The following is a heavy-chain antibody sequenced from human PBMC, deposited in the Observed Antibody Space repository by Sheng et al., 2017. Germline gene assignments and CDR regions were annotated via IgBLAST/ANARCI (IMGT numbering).Heavy chain of an antibody. CDR3: ARGERLLWFGSGGYFDY. Sequence: VQPGRSLRLSCAASGFTFSSYGMHWVRQAPGKGLEWVAVIWYDGSNKYYADSVKGRFTISRDNSKNTLYLQMNSLRAEDTAVYYCARGERLLWFGSGGYFDYWGQGTLVTVSS. CDR1: GFTFSSYG. CDR2: IWYDGSNK. D-gene: IGHD3-10*01. J-gene: IGHJ4*02. V-gene: IGHV3-33*01.